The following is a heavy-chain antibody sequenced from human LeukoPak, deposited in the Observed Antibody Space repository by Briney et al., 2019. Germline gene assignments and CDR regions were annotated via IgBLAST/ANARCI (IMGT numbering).Heavy chain of an antibody. CDR3: AREGLVVITHFDY. CDR1: GGTFSSYA. J-gene: IGHJ4*02. V-gene: IGHV1-69*04. D-gene: IGHD3-22*01. CDR2: IIPILGIA. Sequence: SVKVSCKASGGTFSSYAISWVRQAPGQGLEWMGRIIPILGIANYAQKFQGRVTITADKSTSTAYMELSSPRSEDTAVYYCAREGLVVITHFDYWGQGTLVTVSS.